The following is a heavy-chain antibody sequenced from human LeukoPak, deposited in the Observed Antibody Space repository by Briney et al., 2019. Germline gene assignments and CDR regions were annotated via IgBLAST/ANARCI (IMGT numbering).Heavy chain of an antibody. CDR1: GESLSKYY. CDR3: ASSVGSTDY. CDR2: VNHRGST. V-gene: IGHV4-34*01. J-gene: IGHJ4*02. D-gene: IGHD1-26*01. Sequence: SETLSLSCAVYGESLSKYYWTWIRQSPGKGLEWIGEVNHRGSTNLNPSLKSRVTLSVDTSKHQFSLRLTSVTAADAAVYYCASSVGSTDYWGQGTLVTVSS.